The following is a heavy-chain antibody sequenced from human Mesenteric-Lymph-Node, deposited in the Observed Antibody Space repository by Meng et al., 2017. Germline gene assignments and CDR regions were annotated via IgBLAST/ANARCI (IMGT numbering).Heavy chain of an antibody. CDR3: ARKRDGYNPFDD. CDR1: GYSISSSNW. Sequence: QVQLQESGPGLVTPSQTLSLPCAVSGYSISSSNWWVWIRQPPGKGLEWIGYIYYSGSTDYNPSLKSRVTMSVDTSKNQFSLKLSSVTAVDTAVYYCARKRDGYNPFDDWGQGTLVTVSS. V-gene: IGHV4-28*02. J-gene: IGHJ4*02. CDR2: IYYSGST. D-gene: IGHD5-24*01.